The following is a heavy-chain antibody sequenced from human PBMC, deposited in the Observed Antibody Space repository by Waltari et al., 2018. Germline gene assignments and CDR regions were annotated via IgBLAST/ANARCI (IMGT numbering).Heavy chain of an antibody. Sequence: QVPLVQSGAEVKKPGASVKVSCKASGYTFTGYYMHWVRQAPGQGLEWMGRINPNSGGTNYAQKFQGRVTMTRDTSISTAYMELSRLRSDDTAVYYCARDWCSSTSCYRGDYWGQGTLVTVSS. CDR3: ARDWCSSTSCYRGDY. J-gene: IGHJ4*02. V-gene: IGHV1-2*06. CDR2: INPNSGGT. D-gene: IGHD2-2*01. CDR1: GYTFTGYY.